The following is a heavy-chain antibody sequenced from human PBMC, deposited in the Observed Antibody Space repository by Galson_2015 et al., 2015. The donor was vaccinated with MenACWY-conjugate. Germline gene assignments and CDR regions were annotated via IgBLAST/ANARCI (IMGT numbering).Heavy chain of an antibody. Sequence: PALVKPTQTLTLTCTFSGFSVTTRGVGVGWIRQPPGKALEWLALIYWDDDKRYSPSLKSRLTITKDTSKNQVVLTMTNMDPVDTATYCCAHRRPGYSSTWWGFFDYWGRGTLVTVSS. D-gene: IGHD6-13*01. CDR2: IYWDDDK. J-gene: IGHJ4*02. V-gene: IGHV2-5*02. CDR1: GFSVTTRGVG. CDR3: AHRRPGYSSTWWGFFDY.